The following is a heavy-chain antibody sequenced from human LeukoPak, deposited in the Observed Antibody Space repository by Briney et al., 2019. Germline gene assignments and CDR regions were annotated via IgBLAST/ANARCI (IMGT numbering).Heavy chain of an antibody. CDR1: QFTFSMYW. CDR2: INEDGSVQ. CDR3: ARDGVGDFWSGPSYYMDV. Sequence: GGSLRLSCAASQFTFSMYWMTWVRQAPGKGLEWVANINEDGSVQHYEDSVKGRFSISRDNAKNSLYLQMSSLRADDTAVYYCARDGVGDFWSGPSYYMDVWGKGTTVTVSS. V-gene: IGHV3-7*01. D-gene: IGHD3-3*01. J-gene: IGHJ6*03.